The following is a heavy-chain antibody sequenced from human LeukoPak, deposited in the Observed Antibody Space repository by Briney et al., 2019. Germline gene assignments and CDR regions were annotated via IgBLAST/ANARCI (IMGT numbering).Heavy chain of an antibody. CDR1: GFTFINYG. J-gene: IGHJ4*02. V-gene: IGHV3-23*01. CDR3: AKDHYSGDALYGNMGSDF. D-gene: IGHD3-10*01. Sequence: PGGSLRLSCAASGFTFINYGMTWFRQAPGRGLEWVASISGNGDNTYYADSVKGRFIISRDNSKNTLYLHVTSLRVEDTAAYYCAKDHYSGDALYGNMGSDFWGQGTQVTVSS. CDR2: ISGNGDNT.